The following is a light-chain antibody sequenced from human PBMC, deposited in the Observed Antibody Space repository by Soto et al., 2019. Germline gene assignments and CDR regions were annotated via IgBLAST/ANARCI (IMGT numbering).Light chain of an antibody. V-gene: IGLV2-8*01. Sequence: QSALTQPPSASGSPGQSVTISCTGTSSDVGGYNYVSWYQQHPGKAPKLMIYEVSKRPSVVPDRFSGSKSGNTASLTVSGPQAEDEADYYCTSYAGSNNFFYVFGTGTKVTVL. CDR3: TSYAGSNNFFYV. CDR1: SSDVGGYNY. J-gene: IGLJ1*01. CDR2: EVS.